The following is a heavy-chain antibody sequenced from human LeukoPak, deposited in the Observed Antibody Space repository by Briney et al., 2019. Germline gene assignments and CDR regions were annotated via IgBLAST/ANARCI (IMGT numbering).Heavy chain of an antibody. CDR3: ATGETGSTLGGY. Sequence: PSETLSLTCTVSGGPLSAYYWTWIRQPPGKGLEWIGYIYDSGSTNYNPSLKSRVTISVDTSKNQFSLKLTSVTAADTAVYNCATGETGSTLGGYWGQGTLVTVSS. V-gene: IGHV4-59*01. J-gene: IGHJ4*02. CDR1: GGPLSAYY. CDR2: IYDSGST. D-gene: IGHD1-1*01.